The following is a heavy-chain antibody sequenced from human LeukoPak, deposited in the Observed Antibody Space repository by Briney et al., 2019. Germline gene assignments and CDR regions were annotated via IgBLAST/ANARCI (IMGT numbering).Heavy chain of an antibody. V-gene: IGHV1-2*02. CDR1: GYTFTGNH. J-gene: IGHJ4*02. Sequence: ASVKVSCKASGYTFTGNHMHWVRQTPGQGLEWMGWINPNSGGTNYAQKFQGRVIMTRDTSISTAYMELSRLGSDDTAVYYCARGGSTDSIHSCGGNCYFLDYWGQGTLVTVSS. D-gene: IGHD2-21*02. CDR2: INPNSGGT. CDR3: ARGGSTDSIHSCGGNCYFLDY.